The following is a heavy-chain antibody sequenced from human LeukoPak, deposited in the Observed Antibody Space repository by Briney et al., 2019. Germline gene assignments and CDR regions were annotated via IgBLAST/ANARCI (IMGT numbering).Heavy chain of an antibody. CDR2: INHSGST. D-gene: IGHD6-13*01. V-gene: IGHV4-34*01. CDR1: GVSFSGYY. Sequence: SETLSLTCAVYGVSFSGYYWSWIRQPPGKGLEWIGEINHSGSTNYNPSLKSRVTISVDTSKNQFSLKLSSVTAADTAVYYCARGEQQHYYYYGMDVWGQGTTVTVSS. J-gene: IGHJ6*02. CDR3: ARGEQQHYYYYGMDV.